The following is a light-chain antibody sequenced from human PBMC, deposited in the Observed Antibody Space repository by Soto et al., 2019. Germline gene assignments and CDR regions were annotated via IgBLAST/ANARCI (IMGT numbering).Light chain of an antibody. Sequence: DIQMTQSPSSLSASVGDRVTITCRASETIRMYLNWYQQRPGKAPNLLIYGASRLRSGVPSRFTGSGSGTDFTLTISSLQPEDFASYFRQQSYTSPPTFGQGTKVDIK. V-gene: IGKV1-39*01. CDR2: GAS. CDR1: ETIRMY. CDR3: QQSYTSPPT. J-gene: IGKJ1*01.